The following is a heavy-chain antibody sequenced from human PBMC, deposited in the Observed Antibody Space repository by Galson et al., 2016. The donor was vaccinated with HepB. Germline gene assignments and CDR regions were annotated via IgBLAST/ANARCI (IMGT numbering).Heavy chain of an antibody. D-gene: IGHD3-10*01. CDR1: GDTFSTYA. V-gene: IGHV1-69*13. CDR2: IIPTFGTT. CDR3: ARDTMVRGAKIDY. J-gene: IGHJ4*02. Sequence: SVKVSCKASGDTFSTYAISWVRQTPGQGPEWMGGIIPTFGTTNYAQRFQGRVMITAGESTSTAYMELSSLRSEDTAVYYCARDTMVRGAKIDYWGQGTLVTVSS.